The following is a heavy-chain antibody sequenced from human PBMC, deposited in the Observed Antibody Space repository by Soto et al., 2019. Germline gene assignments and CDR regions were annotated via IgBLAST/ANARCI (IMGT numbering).Heavy chain of an antibody. V-gene: IGHV3-33*01. J-gene: IGHJ6*02. CDR3: ARGPNYYGSGSYYNRYGMDV. CDR1: GFTFSSYG. CDR2: IWYDGSNK. Sequence: GGSLRLSCAASGFTFSSYGMHWVRQAPGKGLEWVAAIWYDGSNKYYADSVKGRFTISRDNSKNTLYLQMNSLRAEDTAVYYCARGPNYYGSGSYYNRYGMDVWGQGTTVTVSS. D-gene: IGHD3-10*01.